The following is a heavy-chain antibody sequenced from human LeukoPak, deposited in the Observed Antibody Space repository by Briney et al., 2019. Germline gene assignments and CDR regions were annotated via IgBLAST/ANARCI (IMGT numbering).Heavy chain of an antibody. J-gene: IGHJ4*02. CDR1: GGSINYYY. D-gene: IGHD1-1*01. CDR2: VYYSGIT. V-gene: IGHV4-59*01. Sequence: SETLSLTCTVSGGSINYYYWSWTRQPPGKGLEWIGYVYYSGITNHNPSLKSRVSISLDTSKNQFSLKLTSVTAADTAVYYCASQLGGTTFHWGQGTLVTVSS. CDR3: ASQLGGTTFH.